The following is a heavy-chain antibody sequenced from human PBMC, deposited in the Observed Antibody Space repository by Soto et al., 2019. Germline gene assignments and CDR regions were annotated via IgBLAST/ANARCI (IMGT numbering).Heavy chain of an antibody. CDR3: ARTLTGKTYYFDY. CDR2: IYYSGST. CDR1: GDSISSYY. J-gene: IGHJ4*02. Sequence: PSETLSLTCTVSGDSISSYYWTWIRQPPGKGLEWIGYIYYSGSTNYNPSLKSRVTISVDTSKNQFSLKLTSVTAADTAVYYCARTLTGKTYYFDYWGQGTLVTVSS. V-gene: IGHV4-59*01.